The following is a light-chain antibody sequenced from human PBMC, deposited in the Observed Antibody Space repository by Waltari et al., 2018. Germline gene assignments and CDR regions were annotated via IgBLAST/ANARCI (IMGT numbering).Light chain of an antibody. CDR1: QTLSSTY. Sequence: EIVLTQSPGSLSLSPGERATLSCRASQTLSSTYLAWYQQRPGQSPRLLIFGASRRATGIPDRFSGSGSGTDFTLSISRLDPEDFAVYYCQQYDRSPPTFGGGTKVEIK. J-gene: IGKJ4*01. CDR2: GAS. V-gene: IGKV3-20*01. CDR3: QQYDRSPPT.